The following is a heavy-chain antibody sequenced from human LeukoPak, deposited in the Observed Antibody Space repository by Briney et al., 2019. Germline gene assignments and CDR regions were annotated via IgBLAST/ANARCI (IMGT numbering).Heavy chain of an antibody. D-gene: IGHD3-10*01. CDR1: GFSFGSHA. Sequence: GGSLRLSCAASGFSFGSHAMHWVRQVPGRGLEWLVVTSYDGTRQYYADSVRGRFIISRDNSKNTLHLHMNNLKIDDTAVYYCARDWSEGSGSYIDYWGQGALVTVSS. V-gene: IGHV3-30*04. CDR2: TSYDGTRQ. J-gene: IGHJ4*02. CDR3: ARDWSEGSGSYIDY.